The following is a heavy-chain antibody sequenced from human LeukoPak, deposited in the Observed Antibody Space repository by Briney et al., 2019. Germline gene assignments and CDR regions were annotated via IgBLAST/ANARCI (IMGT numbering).Heavy chain of an antibody. Sequence: GGSLRLSCAASGFTFSSYAMSWVRQAPGKGLEWVSAISGSGGSTYYADSVKGRLTISRGNSKNTLYLQMNSLRAEDTAVYYCATERRWFLDWWGQGTLVTVSS. CDR3: ATERRWFLDW. CDR1: GFTFSSYA. V-gene: IGHV3-23*01. J-gene: IGHJ4*02. D-gene: IGHD1-1*01. CDR2: ISGSGGST.